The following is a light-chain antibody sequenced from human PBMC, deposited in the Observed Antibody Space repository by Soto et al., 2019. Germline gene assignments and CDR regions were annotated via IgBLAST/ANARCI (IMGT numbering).Light chain of an antibody. CDR3: CSYAGSRV. J-gene: IGLJ3*02. CDR2: EGS. CDR1: SSDVGSYNL. Sequence: QSALTQPASVSGSPGQSITISCTGTSSDVGSYNLVSWYQQHPGKAPKLMIYEGSKRPSGVSNRFSGSKSGNTASLTISGLQPEDEADYYCCSYAGSRVFGGGTKVTVL. V-gene: IGLV2-23*01.